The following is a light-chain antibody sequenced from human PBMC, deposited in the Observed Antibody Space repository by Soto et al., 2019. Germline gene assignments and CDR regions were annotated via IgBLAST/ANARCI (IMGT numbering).Light chain of an antibody. V-gene: IGLV2-14*01. CDR3: SSYTSSITLV. J-gene: IGLJ2*01. Sequence: QSALTQPASVSGSPGQSITISCTGTSSDVGGYNYVSWYQQHPGKAPKLMIYDVNNRPSGVSNRFSGCKSGNTASLTISGLQAEDEGDYYCSSYTSSITLVFGGGTQLTVL. CDR1: SSDVGGYNY. CDR2: DVN.